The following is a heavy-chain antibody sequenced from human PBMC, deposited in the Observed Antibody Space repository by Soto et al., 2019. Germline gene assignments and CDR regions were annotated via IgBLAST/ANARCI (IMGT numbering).Heavy chain of an antibody. CDR3: TTWRRDKSCTSVSCYGDGAY. Sequence: EVPLVESGGALVKPGESLTLSCAASGFTFNSAWMTWVRQAPGKGLEWVGRIKSWTDGGSVDTAAPVKGRFTISRDDSKNTFYLQMNSLKSEDTAVYYCTTWRRDKSCTSVSCYGDGAYWGQGTLVTVSS. CDR1: GFTFNSAW. V-gene: IGHV3-15*02. J-gene: IGHJ4*02. CDR2: IKSWTDGGSV. D-gene: IGHD2-2*01.